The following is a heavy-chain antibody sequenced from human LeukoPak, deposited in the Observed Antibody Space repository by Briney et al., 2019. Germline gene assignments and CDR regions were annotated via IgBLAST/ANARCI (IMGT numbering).Heavy chain of an antibody. Sequence: HPGGSLRLSCAASGFTFSSYSMNWVRQAPGKGLERVSYISSSSSTIYYADSVKGRFTISRDNSKNLLVLQMNSLRVEDTAVYYCAREGGFDYWGQGTLVTVSS. CDR3: AREGGFDY. CDR2: ISSSSSTI. D-gene: IGHD3-16*01. CDR1: GFTFSSYS. V-gene: IGHV3-48*01. J-gene: IGHJ4*02.